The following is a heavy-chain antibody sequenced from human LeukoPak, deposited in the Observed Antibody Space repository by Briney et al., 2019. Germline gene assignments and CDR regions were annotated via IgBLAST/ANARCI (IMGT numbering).Heavy chain of an antibody. CDR3: SSWWYYFDY. D-gene: IGHD6-13*01. Sequence: SETLSLTCAVYGGSFSGYYWSWIRQPPGKGLEWIGEINHSGSTNYNPSLKSRVTISVDTSKNQFSLKLSSVTAADTAVYYCSSWWYYFDYWGQGTLVTVSS. CDR1: GGSFSGYY. J-gene: IGHJ4*02. V-gene: IGHV4-34*03. CDR2: INHSGST.